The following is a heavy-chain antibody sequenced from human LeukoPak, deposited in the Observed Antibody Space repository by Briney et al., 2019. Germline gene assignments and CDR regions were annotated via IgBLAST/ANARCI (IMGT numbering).Heavy chain of an antibody. J-gene: IGHJ4*02. Sequence: GGSLRLSCAASGFTFSNAWMTWVRQAAGKGLEWVGRIKSKTDGGTTDYAAPVKGRFTISRDDSKNTLYLQMNSLKTEDTAVYYCTTESWIQLWAFDYWGQGTLVTVSS. CDR1: GFTFSNAW. D-gene: IGHD5-18*01. CDR2: IKSKTDGGTT. V-gene: IGHV3-15*01. CDR3: TTESWIQLWAFDY.